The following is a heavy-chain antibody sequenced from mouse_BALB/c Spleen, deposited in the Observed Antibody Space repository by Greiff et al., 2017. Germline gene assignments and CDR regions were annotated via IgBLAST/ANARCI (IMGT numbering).Heavy chain of an antibody. CDR1: GFNIKDTY. CDR3: AEGTTVYYYAMDY. D-gene: IGHD1-1*02. CDR2: IDPANGNT. Sequence: EVQLQQSGAELVKPGASVKLSCTASGFNIKDTYMHWVKQRPEQGLEWIGRIDPANGNTKYDPKFQGKATITADTSSNTAYLQLSSLTSEDTAVYYCAEGTTVYYYAMDYWGQGTTLTVSS. V-gene: IGHV14-3*02. J-gene: IGHJ2*01.